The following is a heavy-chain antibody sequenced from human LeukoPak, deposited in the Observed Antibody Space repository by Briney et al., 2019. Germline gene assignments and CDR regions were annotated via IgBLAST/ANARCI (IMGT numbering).Heavy chain of an antibody. CDR1: GYTFTYYY. CDR2: FNPNSVGT. D-gene: IGHD3-10*01. V-gene: IGHV1-2*02. Sequence: GASVKVSCKTSGYTFTYYYLHWVRQAPGQGLEWMGWFNPNSVGTNSAQKFQGRVTMTSDTSITTAYMELTSLRSDDTAVYYCAREAPGSGNIDFWGQGTLVTVSS. CDR3: AREAPGSGNIDF. J-gene: IGHJ4*02.